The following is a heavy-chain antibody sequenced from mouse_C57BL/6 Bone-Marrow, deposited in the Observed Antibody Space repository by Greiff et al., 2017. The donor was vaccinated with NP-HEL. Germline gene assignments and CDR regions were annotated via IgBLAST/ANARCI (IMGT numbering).Heavy chain of an antibody. CDR2: IDPENGDT. D-gene: IGHD1-1*01. V-gene: IGHV14-4*01. Sequence: EVQLVESGAELVRPGASVKLSCTASGFNIKDDYMHWVKQRPEQGLEWIGWIDPENGDTEYASKFQGKATITADTSSNTAYLQLSSLTSEDTAVYYCTTVITLRGGFAYWGQGTLVTVSA. CDR3: TTVITLRGGFAY. J-gene: IGHJ3*01. CDR1: GFNIKDDY.